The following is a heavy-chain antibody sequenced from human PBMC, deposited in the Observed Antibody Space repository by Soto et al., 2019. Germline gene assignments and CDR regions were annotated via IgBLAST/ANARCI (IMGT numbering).Heavy chain of an antibody. CDR3: ATQGDIVVVPAAFDAFDI. J-gene: IGHJ3*02. CDR2: ISAYNGNT. CDR1: GYTFTSYG. D-gene: IGHD2-2*01. Sequence: ASVKVSCKASGYTFTSYGISWVRQAPGQGLELMGWISAYNGNTNYAQKLQGRVTMTTDTSTSTAYMELRSLRSDDTAVYYCATQGDIVVVPAAFDAFDIWGQGTMVTVSS. V-gene: IGHV1-18*01.